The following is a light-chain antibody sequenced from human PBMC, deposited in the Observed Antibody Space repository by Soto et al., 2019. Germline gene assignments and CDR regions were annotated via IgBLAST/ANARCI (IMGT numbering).Light chain of an antibody. CDR2: DAS. CDR3: QQRSKWPFT. V-gene: IGKV3-11*01. J-gene: IGKJ3*01. Sequence: EIVLTQSPGTLSLSPGERATLSCRASQSVSSYLAWYQQKPGQAPRLLIYDASNKATGIPARFSGSGSGTDFTLTISSPEPGDFAVYYCQQRSKWPFTFGPGTKVDIK. CDR1: QSVSSY.